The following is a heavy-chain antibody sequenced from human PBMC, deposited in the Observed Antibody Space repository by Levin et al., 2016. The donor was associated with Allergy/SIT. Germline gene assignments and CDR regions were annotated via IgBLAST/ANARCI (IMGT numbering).Heavy chain of an antibody. CDR2: IYGIGTT. V-gene: IGHV4-61*02. J-gene: IGHJ6*02. CDR1: GDSVRSSTHQ. Sequence: SETLSLTCTVSGDSVRSSTHQWSWIRQPAGKHLEWIGRIYGIGTTTYNPSLQSRVTISVDTAKNQFSLRLTSVTAADTAVYYCARELYSSGWYQYDYDYGIDVWGQGTTVTVSS. CDR3: ARELYSSGWYQYDYDYGIDV. D-gene: IGHD6-19*01.